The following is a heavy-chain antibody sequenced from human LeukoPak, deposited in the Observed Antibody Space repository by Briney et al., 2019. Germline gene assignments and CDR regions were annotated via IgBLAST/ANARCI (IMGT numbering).Heavy chain of an antibody. D-gene: IGHD6-13*01. CDR2: IYYSGST. Sequence: SETLSLTCTVSGGSISSYYWSWIRQPPGKGLEWIGHIYYSGSTNYNPSLKSRVTISVDTSKNQFSLKLSSVTAADTAVYYCARSRAAAGLDYWGQGTLVTVSS. V-gene: IGHV4-59*08. CDR1: GGSISSYY. CDR3: ARSRAAAGLDY. J-gene: IGHJ4*02.